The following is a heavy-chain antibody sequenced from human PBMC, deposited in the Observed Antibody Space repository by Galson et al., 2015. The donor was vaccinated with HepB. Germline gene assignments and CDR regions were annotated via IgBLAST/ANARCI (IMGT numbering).Heavy chain of an antibody. Sequence: SLRLSCAASGFSFSTYGMTWVRQAPGKGLEWLSAISSSGGSTYYADSVKGRFTISRDNSKNTLYLQMNSLRAGDTALYYCLIWVPVDAFDIWGQGTMVTVSS. V-gene: IGHV3-23*01. J-gene: IGHJ3*02. D-gene: IGHD3-16*01. CDR3: LIWVPVDAFDI. CDR2: ISSSGGST. CDR1: GFSFSTYG.